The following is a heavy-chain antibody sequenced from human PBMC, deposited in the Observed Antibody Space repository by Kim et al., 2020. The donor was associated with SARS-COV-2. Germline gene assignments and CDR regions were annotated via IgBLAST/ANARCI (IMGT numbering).Heavy chain of an antibody. Sequence: DGSNTMSMDYVTVRFTISRNNDKNTVYLQMNYLRAEDSAVYYCARYPTFDYWGQGTLVTVSS. V-gene: IGHV3-74*03. CDR3: ARYPTFDY. J-gene: IGHJ4*02. CDR2: DGSNT.